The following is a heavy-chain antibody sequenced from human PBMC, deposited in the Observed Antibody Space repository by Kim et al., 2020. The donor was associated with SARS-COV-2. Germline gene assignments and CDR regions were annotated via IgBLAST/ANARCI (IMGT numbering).Heavy chain of an antibody. D-gene: IGHD5-12*01. CDR3: VKGFRRDGYKIKGGDY. V-gene: IGHV3-64D*09. Sequence: GGSLRLSCSASGFTFSSYAMHWVRQAPGKGLEYVSAISSNGGSTYYADSVKGRFTISRDNSKNTLYLQMSSLRAEDTAVYYCVKGFRRDGYKIKGGDYWGQGTLVTVSS. CDR1: GFTFSSYA. J-gene: IGHJ4*02. CDR2: ISSNGGST.